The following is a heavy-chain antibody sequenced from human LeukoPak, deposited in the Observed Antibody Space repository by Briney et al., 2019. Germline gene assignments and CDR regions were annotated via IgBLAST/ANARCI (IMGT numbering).Heavy chain of an antibody. J-gene: IGHJ4*02. CDR1: GGSFSGYY. CDR3: ARDGSPGYSSGWYYFDY. Sequence: SETLSLTCAVYGGSFSGYYWSWIRQPPGKGLEWIGEINHRRSTNYNPSLKSRVTMSVDTSKNQFSLKLSSVTAADTAVYYCARDGSPGYSSGWYYFDYWGQGTLVTVSS. D-gene: IGHD6-19*01. CDR2: INHRRST. V-gene: IGHV4-34*01.